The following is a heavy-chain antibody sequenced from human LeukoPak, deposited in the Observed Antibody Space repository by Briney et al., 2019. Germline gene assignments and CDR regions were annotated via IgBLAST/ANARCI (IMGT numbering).Heavy chain of an antibody. Sequence: GGSLRLSCAVSGITLSNYGMSWVRQAPGKGLEWVAGISDSGGSTNCADSVKGRFTISRDNPKNTLYLQMNSLRAEDTAVYFCAKRGVVIRVILVGFHKEAYYFDYWGQGALVTVSS. J-gene: IGHJ4*02. CDR2: ISDSGGST. V-gene: IGHV3-23*01. CDR1: GITLSNYG. CDR3: AKRGVVIRVILVGFHKEAYYFDY. D-gene: IGHD3-22*01.